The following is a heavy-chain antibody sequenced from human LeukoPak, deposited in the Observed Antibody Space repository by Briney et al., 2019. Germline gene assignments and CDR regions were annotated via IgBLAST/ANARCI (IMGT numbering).Heavy chain of an antibody. V-gene: IGHV3-49*03. CDR1: GFTFGDYA. D-gene: IGHD4/OR15-4a*01. CDR3: SRDKNVDYGTFDY. Sequence: PGGSLRLSCTASGFTFGDYAMSWFRQAPGKGLEWVGFIRSKTYSGTTEYAASVKGRFTISRDDSKSIAYLQMNSLKTEDTAVYYCSRDKNVDYGTFDYWGQGTLVTVSS. J-gene: IGHJ4*02. CDR2: IRSKTYSGTT.